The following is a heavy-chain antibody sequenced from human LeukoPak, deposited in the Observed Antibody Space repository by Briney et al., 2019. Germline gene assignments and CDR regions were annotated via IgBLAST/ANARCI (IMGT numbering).Heavy chain of an antibody. Sequence: SGPALVKPTQTLTLTCTFSGSSLSTSGMRVSWIRQPPGKGLEWIGSIYYSGSTYYNPSLKSRVTISVDTSKNQFSLKLSSVTAADTAVYYCARHFTFGVAPSEWGQGTLVTVSS. CDR1: GSSLSTSGMR. D-gene: IGHD3-3*01. V-gene: IGHV4-39*01. J-gene: IGHJ4*02. CDR3: ARHFTFGVAPSE. CDR2: IYYSGST.